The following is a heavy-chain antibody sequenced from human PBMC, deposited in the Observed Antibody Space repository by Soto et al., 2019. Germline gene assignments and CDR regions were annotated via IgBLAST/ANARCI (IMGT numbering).Heavy chain of an antibody. CDR3: AKDDIVVVPAAPSNYYYYMDV. CDR2: ISYDGSNK. J-gene: IGHJ6*03. V-gene: IGHV3-30*18. D-gene: IGHD2-2*01. Sequence: GGSLRLSCAASGFTFSSYGMHWVRQAPGKGLEWVAVISYDGSNKYYADSVKGRFTISRDNSKNTLYLQMNSLRAEDTAVYYCAKDDIVVVPAAPSNYYYYMDVWGKGTTVTVSS. CDR1: GFTFSSYG.